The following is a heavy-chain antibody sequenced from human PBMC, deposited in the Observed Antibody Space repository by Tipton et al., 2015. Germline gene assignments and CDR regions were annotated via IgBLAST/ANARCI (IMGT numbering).Heavy chain of an antibody. Sequence: TLSLTCSVSGDSTINRMYYWSWIRQSPGKGLEWIGYIYYSGSTKYNPSLKSRVTISEDTSNQFSLKLKSVTTADTAVYYCARGGYYDFLSGHYYGMDVWGQGTTVTV. CDR2: IYYSGST. CDR1: GDSTINRMYY. D-gene: IGHD3-3*01. CDR3: ARGGYYDFLSGHYYGMDV. J-gene: IGHJ6*02. V-gene: IGHV4-61*01.